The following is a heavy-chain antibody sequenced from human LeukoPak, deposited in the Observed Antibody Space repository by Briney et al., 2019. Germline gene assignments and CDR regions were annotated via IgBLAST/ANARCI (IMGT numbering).Heavy chain of an antibody. CDR1: GFTFSSYS. CDR3: ARDSTMNNWFDP. Sequence: GGSLRLSCAASGFTFSSYSMNWVRQAPGKGLEWVSSISSSSNYIYYADSVKGRFTISRDNAKNSLYLQMNSLRAEDTAVYYCARDSTMNNWFDPWGQGTLVTVSS. J-gene: IGHJ5*02. CDR2: ISSSSNYI. D-gene: IGHD2/OR15-2a*01. V-gene: IGHV3-21*01.